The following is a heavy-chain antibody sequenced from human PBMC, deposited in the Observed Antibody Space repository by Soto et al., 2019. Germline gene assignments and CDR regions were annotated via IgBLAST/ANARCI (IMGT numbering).Heavy chain of an antibody. CDR2: INHSGST. CDR3: TRDRREVRGVPFDP. V-gene: IGHV4-34*01. D-gene: IGHD3-10*01. CDR1: GGSFSGYY. J-gene: IGHJ5*02. Sequence: PSETLSLTCAVYGGSFSGYYWSWIRQPPGKGLEWIGEINHSGSTNYNPSLKSRVTITVDTSKNHFSQKLSSVTAADKAMYYCTRDRREVRGVPFDPWGQGTLVTVS.